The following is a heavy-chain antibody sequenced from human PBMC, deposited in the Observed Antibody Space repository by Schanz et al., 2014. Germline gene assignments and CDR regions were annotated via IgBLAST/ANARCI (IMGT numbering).Heavy chain of an antibody. CDR3: VTEKRMESGTWAKAFDI. V-gene: IGHV1-46*01. J-gene: IGHJ3*02. D-gene: IGHD3-3*01. Sequence: QVQLVQSGAEVKKPGASVKVSCKASGYTFTSYYMHWVRQAPGQGLEWMGIINPSGGSTSYAQKFQGRVTMTRDTSTSTVYMEVSGLRSEDTAVYYCVTEKRMESGTWAKAFDIWGQGTWVTVSS. CDR2: INPSGGST. CDR1: GYTFTSYY.